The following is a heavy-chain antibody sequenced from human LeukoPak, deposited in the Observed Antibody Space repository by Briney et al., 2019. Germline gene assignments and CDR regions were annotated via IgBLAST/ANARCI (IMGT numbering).Heavy chain of an antibody. V-gene: IGHV4-59*12. CDR3: ARDRLPYDILTGTPHEETDY. CDR2: IYYSGST. Sequence: SETLSLTCTVSGGSISSYYWSWIRQPPGKGLEWIGYIYYSGSTNYNPSLKSRVTISVDTSKNQFSLKLSSVTAADTAVYYCARDRLPYDILTGTPHEETDYWGQGTPVTVSS. J-gene: IGHJ4*02. D-gene: IGHD3-9*01. CDR1: GGSISSYY.